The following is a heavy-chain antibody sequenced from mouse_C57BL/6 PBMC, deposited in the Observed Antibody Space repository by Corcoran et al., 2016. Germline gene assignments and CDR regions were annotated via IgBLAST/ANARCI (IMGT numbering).Heavy chain of an antibody. V-gene: IGHV1-26*01. CDR1: GYTFTDYY. Sequence: EVQLQQSGPELVKPGASVKISCKASGYTFTDYYMNWVKQSHGKSLEWIGDINPNNGGTSYNQKFKGKATLTVDKSSSTAYMELRSLTSEDSAVYYCARLGWFHAKDYWGQGTSVTVSS. D-gene: IGHD2-3*01. J-gene: IGHJ4*01. CDR3: ARLGWFHAKDY. CDR2: INPNNGGT.